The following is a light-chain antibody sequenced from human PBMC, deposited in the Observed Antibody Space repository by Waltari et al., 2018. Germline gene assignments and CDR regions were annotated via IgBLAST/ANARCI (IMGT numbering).Light chain of an antibody. CDR3: QHGYGTPRT. V-gene: IGKV1-39*01. CDR2: KAS. Sequence: DIQMTQSPSSLSASVGDRVTITCRASEIVNNYLNWYQQKPGKAPKLLIYKASTLQSGVPSRFSGSGSGTDYTFTISSLQSEDVATYYCQHGYGTPRTFGQGTKVEIK. J-gene: IGKJ1*01. CDR1: EIVNNY.